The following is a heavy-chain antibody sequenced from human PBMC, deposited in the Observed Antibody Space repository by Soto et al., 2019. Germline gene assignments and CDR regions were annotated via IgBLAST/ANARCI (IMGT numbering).Heavy chain of an antibody. CDR3: ARGKGMEENYYFYGLDI. CDR1: GYTFSTHA. D-gene: IGHD1-1*01. J-gene: IGHJ6*02. Sequence: ASVKVSCKASGYTFSTHAMHWVRQAPGQSLEWMGWINGGTGQTKHSHRFQDRVTITRDTSASTAYMELSSLRSENTAVYYCARGKGMEENYYFYGLDIWGQGTTVTVSS. V-gene: IGHV1-3*01. CDR2: INGGTGQT.